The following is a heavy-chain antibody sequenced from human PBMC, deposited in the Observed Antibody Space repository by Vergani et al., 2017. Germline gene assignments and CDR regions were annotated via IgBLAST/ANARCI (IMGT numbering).Heavy chain of an antibody. CDR3: ARDSPGKGTLLYFDL. Sequence: EVQLVESGGGLVQPGGSLRLSCAASGFTFSSYSMNWVRQAPGKGLEWVSSISSSSSYIYYADSVKGRFTISRDNAKNSLYLQMNSLRAEDTAVYYCARDSPGKGTLLYFDLWGRGTLVTVSS. CDR1: GFTFSSYS. CDR2: ISSSSSYI. D-gene: IGHD2-15*01. V-gene: IGHV3-21*01. J-gene: IGHJ2*01.